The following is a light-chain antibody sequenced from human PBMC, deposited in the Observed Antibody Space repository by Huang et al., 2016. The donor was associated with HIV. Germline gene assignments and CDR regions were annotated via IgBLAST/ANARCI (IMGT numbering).Light chain of an antibody. CDR2: DAS. J-gene: IGKJ1*01. V-gene: IGKV3-15*01. CDR1: QSVDSH. CDR3: QQYNSWPRT. Sequence: EIVMTQSPATLSVSPGERVTLSCRASQSVDSHLAWYQQKPGQAPRLLSYDASTGATGIPARFSGSGSGTEFTLTISSLQSEDFAVYYCQQYNSWPRTFGQGTKVEIK.